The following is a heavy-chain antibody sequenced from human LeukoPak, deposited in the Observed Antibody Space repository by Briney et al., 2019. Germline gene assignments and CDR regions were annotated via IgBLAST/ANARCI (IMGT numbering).Heavy chain of an antibody. V-gene: IGHV4-34*01. CDR1: GGSFSGYY. J-gene: IGHJ6*03. Sequence: SETLSLTCAVYGGSFSGYYRSWIRQPPGKGLEWIGEINHSGSTNYNPSLKSRVTISVDTSKNQFSLKLSSVTAADTAVYYCARRVLYYYYMDVWGKGTTVTISS. CDR3: ARRVLYYYYMDV. CDR2: INHSGST.